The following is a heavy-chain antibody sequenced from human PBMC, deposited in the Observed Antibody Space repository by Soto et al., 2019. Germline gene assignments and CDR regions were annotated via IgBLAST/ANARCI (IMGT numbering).Heavy chain of an antibody. J-gene: IGHJ4*02. V-gene: IGHV1-18*01. Sequence: PSVKVSCKASGYTFTSYGISWVRQAPGQGLEWMGWISAYNGNTNYAQKLQGRVTMTTDTSTSTAYMELRSLRSDDTAVYYCARERDSGYSYGYSDYWGQGTVVTVSS. CDR3: ARERDSGYSYGYSDY. CDR1: GYTFTSYG. D-gene: IGHD5-18*01. CDR2: ISAYNGNT.